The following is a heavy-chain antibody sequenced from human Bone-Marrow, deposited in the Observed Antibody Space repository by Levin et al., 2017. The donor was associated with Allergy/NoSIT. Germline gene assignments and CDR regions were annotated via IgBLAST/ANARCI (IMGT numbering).Heavy chain of an antibody. Sequence: KISCKASGGTFSSYAISWVRQAPGQGLEWMGGIIPIFGTANYAQKFQGRVTITADESTSTAYMELSSLRSEDTAVYYGARDDRNWNYVDNWFDPWGQGTLVTVSS. J-gene: IGHJ5*02. CDR3: ARDDRNWNYVDNWFDP. CDR2: IIPIFGTA. D-gene: IGHD1-7*01. CDR1: GGTFSSYA. V-gene: IGHV1-69*01.